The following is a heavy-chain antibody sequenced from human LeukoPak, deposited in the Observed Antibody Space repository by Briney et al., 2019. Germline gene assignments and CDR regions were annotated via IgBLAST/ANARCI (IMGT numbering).Heavy chain of an antibody. CDR3: AKIPPVYCSGGSCYSVDY. J-gene: IGHJ4*02. V-gene: IGHV3-23*01. Sequence: PGGSLRLSCAASGFTFSSYAMSWVRQAPGKGLECVSAISGSGGSTYYADSVKGRFTISRDNSKNTRYLQMNSLRAEDTAVYYCAKIPPVYCSGGSCYSVDYWGQGTLVTVSS. D-gene: IGHD2-15*01. CDR2: ISGSGGST. CDR1: GFTFSSYA.